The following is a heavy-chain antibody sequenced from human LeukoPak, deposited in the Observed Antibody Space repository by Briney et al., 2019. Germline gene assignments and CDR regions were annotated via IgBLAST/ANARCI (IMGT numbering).Heavy chain of an antibody. CDR3: TREGSYYAPIDI. J-gene: IGHJ3*02. V-gene: IGHV4-4*07. Sequence: SETLSLTCTVSGGSISSYYWSWIRQPAGKGLEWIGRIYTSGSTNYDPSLKSRVTMSVDTSKNQFSLKLSSVTAADTAVYYCTREGSYYAPIDIWSQGTMVTVSS. D-gene: IGHD1-26*01. CDR2: IYTSGST. CDR1: GGSISSYY.